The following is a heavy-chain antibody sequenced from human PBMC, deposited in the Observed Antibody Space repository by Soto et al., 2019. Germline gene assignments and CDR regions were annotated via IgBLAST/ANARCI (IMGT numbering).Heavy chain of an antibody. V-gene: IGHV1-69*06. CDR3: ASGEDLGVYVHHSSGWYYFAY. J-gene: IGHJ4*02. D-gene: IGHD6-19*01. Sequence: QVQLVQPGAEVKKPGSSVKVSCKASGGTFSSYAISWVRQAPGPGLEWMGGIIPIFGTANYAQKFQGRVTITAANYQSADYMGLSSRRSEDTAVYYCASGEDLGVYVHHSSGWYYFAYWGQGTLDTVSS. CDR1: GGTFSSYA. CDR2: IIPIFGTA.